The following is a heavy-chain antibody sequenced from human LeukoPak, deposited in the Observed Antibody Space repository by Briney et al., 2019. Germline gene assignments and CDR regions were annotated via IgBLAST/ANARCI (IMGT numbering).Heavy chain of an antibody. CDR2: IWFDGSVK. J-gene: IGHJ4*02. CDR1: GFTFNTHG. V-gene: IGHV3-33*06. CDR3: AKDTAIQFLEPAF. D-gene: IGHD3-3*01. Sequence: GGSLRLSCAASGFTFNTHGMQWVHQAPGKGLEWVAAIWFDGSVKHYSDAVKGRFTISRDNSLNTLYLQMTSLRVEDTAMYYCAKDTAIQFLEPAFWGQGTLVTVSS.